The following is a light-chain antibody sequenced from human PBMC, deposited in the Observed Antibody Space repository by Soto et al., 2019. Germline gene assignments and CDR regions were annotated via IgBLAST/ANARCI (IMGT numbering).Light chain of an antibody. J-gene: IGKJ1*01. CDR2: GAS. CDR3: QHYHNWPPWT. Sequence: IVMTQSAATLSVSPGERATLSCRASQSISSNLAWYQQKPGQAPRLLIYGASTRATGIPARFRGSGSGTEFTLTIISLQSEDFAVYFCQHYHNWPPWTFGQGTKVDI. V-gene: IGKV3-15*01. CDR1: QSISSN.